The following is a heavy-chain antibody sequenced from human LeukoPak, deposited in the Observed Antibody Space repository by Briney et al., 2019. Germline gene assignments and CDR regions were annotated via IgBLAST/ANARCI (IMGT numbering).Heavy chain of an antibody. Sequence: PGGSLRLSCAASGFTFSSYAMHWVRQAPGKGLEYVSAISSNGGSTYYANSVKGRFTISRDNSRNTLYLQMGSLRAEDMAVYYCARDFGGSGWYLDYWGQGTLVTVSS. CDR2: ISSNGGST. CDR3: ARDFGGSGWYLDY. CDR1: GFTFSSYA. J-gene: IGHJ4*02. D-gene: IGHD6-19*01. V-gene: IGHV3-64*01.